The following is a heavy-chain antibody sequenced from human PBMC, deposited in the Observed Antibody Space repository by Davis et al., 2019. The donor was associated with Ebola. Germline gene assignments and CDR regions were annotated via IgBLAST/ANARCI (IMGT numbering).Heavy chain of an antibody. J-gene: IGHJ4*02. V-gene: IGHV1-18*01. CDR3: ARDGRGSQLRAFDY. D-gene: IGHD3-3*01. CDR1: GYTFTSYG. Sequence: ASVKVSCKASGYTFTSYGISWVRQAPGQGLEWMGWISAYNGNTNYAQKFQGWVTMTRDTSISTAYMELSRLRSDDTAVYYCARDGRGSQLRAFDYWGQGTLVTVSS. CDR2: ISAYNGNT.